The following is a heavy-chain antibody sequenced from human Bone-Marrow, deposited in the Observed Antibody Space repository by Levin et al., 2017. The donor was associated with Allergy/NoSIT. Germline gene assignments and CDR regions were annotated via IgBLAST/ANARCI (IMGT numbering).Heavy chain of an antibody. Sequence: SCAASGFTFDYYAMHWVRQAPGKGLEWVSAISWDSGVVVYADSVKGRFTISRDNTQNYLFLQMNSLTAEYTAFYYCAKVYGAHNGDTAFEFRGQGTLVTVSS. D-gene: IGHD4-17*01. CDR1: GFTFDYYA. J-gene: IGHJ4*02. V-gene: IGHV3-9*01. CDR2: ISWDSGVV. CDR3: AKVYGAHNGDTAFEF.